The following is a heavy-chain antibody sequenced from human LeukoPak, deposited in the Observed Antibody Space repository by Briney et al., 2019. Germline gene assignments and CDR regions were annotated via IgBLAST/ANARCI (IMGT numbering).Heavy chain of an antibody. V-gene: IGHV4-39*01. Sequence: PSETLSLTCKVSGDSISSITCSWGWIRQSPGKGLEWIGSFCSSGTTYYNPSLKGRVTISIDTSKNQFSLKKISVTAADTAVYYCARRDIAFNAFDTWSQGTMVTVSS. CDR1: GDSISSITCS. D-gene: IGHD2-21*01. J-gene: IGHJ3*02. CDR2: FCSSGTT. CDR3: ARRDIAFNAFDT.